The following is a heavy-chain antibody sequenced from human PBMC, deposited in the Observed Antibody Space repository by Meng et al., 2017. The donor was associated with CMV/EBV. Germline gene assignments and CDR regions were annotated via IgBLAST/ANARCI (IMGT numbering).Heavy chain of an antibody. Sequence: QVQLVQSGAEVQTRGXSERSSCEAAGYTFTSYGISWVRQAPGQGLEWMGWSSAYNGNTNYAQKLQGRVTMTTDTSTSTAYMELRSLRSDDTAVYYCARALYSNYDNWFDPWGQGTLVTVSS. CDR2: SSAYNGNT. CDR3: ARALYSNYDNWFDP. V-gene: IGHV1-18*01. CDR1: GYTFTSYG. J-gene: IGHJ5*02. D-gene: IGHD4-11*01.